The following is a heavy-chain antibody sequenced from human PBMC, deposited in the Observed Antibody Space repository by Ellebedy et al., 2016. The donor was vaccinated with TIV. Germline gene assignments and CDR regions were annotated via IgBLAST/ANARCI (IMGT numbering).Heavy chain of an antibody. V-gene: IGHV3-11*04. CDR2: ISYSGDLM. Sequence: GESLKISCAASGFTFSGYYMSWFRQAPGKGPEWVSYISYSGDLMYYADSVKGRFTISRDNSKNTLYLQMNSLRAEDTAVYYCARDPAFDYWGQGTLVTVSS. CDR3: ARDPAFDY. J-gene: IGHJ4*02. CDR1: GFTFSGYY.